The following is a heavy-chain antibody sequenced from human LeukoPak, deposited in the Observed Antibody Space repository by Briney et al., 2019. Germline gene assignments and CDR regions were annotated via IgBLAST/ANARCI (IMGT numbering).Heavy chain of an antibody. J-gene: IGHJ4*02. D-gene: IGHD5-18*01. V-gene: IGHV4-4*02. CDR3: ARFRVDTAMVNPYLYYFDY. Sequence: SETLSLTCAVSGGSISSSNWWSWVRQPPGKGLEWIGEIYHSGSTNYNPSLKSRVTISVDTSKNQFSLKLSSVTAADTAVYYCARFRVDTAMVNPYLYYFDYWGQGTLVTVSS. CDR2: IYHSGST. CDR1: GGSISSSNW.